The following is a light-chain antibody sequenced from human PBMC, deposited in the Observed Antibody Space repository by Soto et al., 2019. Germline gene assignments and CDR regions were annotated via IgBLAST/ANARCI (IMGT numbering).Light chain of an antibody. V-gene: IGKV1-39*01. CDR2: GTS. Sequence: DLQMTQSPSSLSAYVGDSVTITCRASQSITIYSNWYQHKPGTAPKLLIYGTSNLQSGVPSRFSGSGSGTDFTLTISSLQPEDSATYYCQQTYSHPRTFGQGTKVEIK. CDR3: QQTYSHPRT. CDR1: QSITIY. J-gene: IGKJ1*01.